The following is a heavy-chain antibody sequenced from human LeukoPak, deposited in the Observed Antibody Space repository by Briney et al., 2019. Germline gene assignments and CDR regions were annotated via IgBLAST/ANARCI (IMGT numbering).Heavy chain of an antibody. CDR3: AKQSAGSAAWYSLHYDF. J-gene: IGHJ4*02. V-gene: IGHV3-23*01. D-gene: IGHD6-13*01. Sequence: TGGSLGLSCAASGFTFSSYAMSWVRQAPGKGLEWVSVISGSGGSTYYADSVRGRFTISRDNSKDTLYLQMNGLRAEDTAVYFCAKQSAGSAAWYSLHYDFWGQGTLVTVSS. CDR2: ISGSGGST. CDR1: GFTFSSYA.